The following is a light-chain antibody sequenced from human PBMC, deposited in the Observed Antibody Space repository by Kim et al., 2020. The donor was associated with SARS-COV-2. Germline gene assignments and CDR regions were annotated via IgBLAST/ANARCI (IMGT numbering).Light chain of an antibody. V-gene: IGLV3-19*01. CDR3: NSRDTSGNLLV. J-gene: IGLJ3*02. CDR2: AKN. Sequence: SSELTQDPAVSVALGQTVRITCQGDSLRSYYASWYQQKPGQAPVLVMYAKNNRPSGIPDRFSGSSSGNTASLTITGAQAEDEADYYCNSRDTSGNLLVFG. CDR1: SLRSYY.